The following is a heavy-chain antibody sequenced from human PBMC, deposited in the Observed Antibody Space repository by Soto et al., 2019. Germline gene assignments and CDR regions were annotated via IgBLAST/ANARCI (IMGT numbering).Heavy chain of an antibody. CDR1: GFTVSGNY. J-gene: IGHJ4*02. D-gene: IGHD1-26*01. CDR2: IYNGGGT. V-gene: IGHV3-53*02. CDR3: ASTSGSSYDY. Sequence: EVQLVETGGGLIQHGGSLRLSCAASGFTVSGNYMSWVRHAPGKGLEWVSVIYNGGGTYYADSVKGRFTISRDNSKNTLYLQLNILRAEDTAVYYFASTSGSSYDYWCQGTLVTVSS.